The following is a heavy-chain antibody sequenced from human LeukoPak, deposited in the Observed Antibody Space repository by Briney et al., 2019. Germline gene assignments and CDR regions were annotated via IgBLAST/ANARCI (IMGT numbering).Heavy chain of an antibody. J-gene: IGHJ4*02. Sequence: PGGSLRLSCAASGLTFSSYAMSWVRQAPGRGLEWVSTINDRGDYTYYADSVRGRFTISRDNSKNTLYLQMNSLRADDTAIYYCAKAWFGERAIDYWGRGTLVTVSS. CDR1: GLTFSSYA. CDR3: AKAWFGERAIDY. V-gene: IGHV3-23*01. D-gene: IGHD3-10*01. CDR2: INDRGDYT.